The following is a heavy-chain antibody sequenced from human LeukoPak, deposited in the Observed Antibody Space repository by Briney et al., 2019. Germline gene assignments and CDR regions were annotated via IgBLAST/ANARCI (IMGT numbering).Heavy chain of an antibody. V-gene: IGHV3-66*01. CDR3: AGDGGSFRHFGN. J-gene: IGHJ4*02. CDR1: GLTVSRDY. CDR2: IYSGGDT. Sequence: GGSLRLSCAASGLTVSRDYMSWIRQAPGKGLEWVSIIYSGGDTYYSDSVKGRFTISRDNSKNTLYLQINSLRVEDTAVYYCAGDGGSFRHFGNWGQGTLVSVSS. D-gene: IGHD1-26*01.